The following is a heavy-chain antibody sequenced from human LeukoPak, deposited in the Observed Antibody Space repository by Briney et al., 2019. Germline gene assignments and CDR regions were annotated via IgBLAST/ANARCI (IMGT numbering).Heavy chain of an antibody. J-gene: IGHJ3*02. Sequence: PSETLSLTCTVSGGSISSGGYYWSWIRQHPGKGLEWIGYIYYSGSTYYNPSLKSRVTISVDTSKNQFSLKLSSVTAADTAVYYCASPTPRACSGGSCYLSAFDIWGQGTMVTVSS. D-gene: IGHD2-15*01. CDR3: ASPTPRACSGGSCYLSAFDI. CDR1: GGSISSGGYY. CDR2: IYYSGST. V-gene: IGHV4-31*03.